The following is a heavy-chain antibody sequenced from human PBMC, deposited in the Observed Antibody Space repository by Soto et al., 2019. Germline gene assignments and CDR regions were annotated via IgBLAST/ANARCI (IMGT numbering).Heavy chain of an antibody. CDR3: ARLCSSSIDY. J-gene: IGHJ4*01. D-gene: IGHD6-6*01. Sequence: SGPTLVNPTQTLTLTCTFSGFSLTTDGMCVSWIRQPPGKALEWLARIDWDDDKYYSASQKSRLTISKDTSKNQVVLTMTNMGPVDTATYFCARLCSSSIDYWGLGTLVTVSS. CDR1: GFSLTTDGMC. V-gene: IGHV2-70*11. CDR2: IDWDDDK.